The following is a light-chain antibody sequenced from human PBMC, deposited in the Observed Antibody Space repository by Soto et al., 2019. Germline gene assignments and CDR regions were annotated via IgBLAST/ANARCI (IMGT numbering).Light chain of an antibody. J-gene: IGLJ1*01. CDR2: EVS. CDR3: SSYTSSSTPYV. CDR1: SSDVGGYNY. V-gene: IGLV2-14*01. Sequence: QSALTQPASVSGSPGQSITISCTGTSSDVGGYNYVSWYQQHPGKAPKLMLYEVSNRPSGVSNRFSGYKSGNPASLTISGRQAEDEADYYCSSYTSSSTPYVFGTGTKLTVL.